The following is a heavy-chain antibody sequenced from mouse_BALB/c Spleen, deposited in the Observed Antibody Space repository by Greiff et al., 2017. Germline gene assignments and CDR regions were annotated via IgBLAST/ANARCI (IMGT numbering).Heavy chain of an antibody. CDR3: ALYYGSSYPWYFDV. V-gene: IGHV14-3*02. J-gene: IGHJ1*01. CDR1: GFNIKDTY. D-gene: IGHD1-1*01. CDR2: IDPANGNT. Sequence: VQLQQSGAELVKPGASVKLSCTASGFNIKDTYMHWVKQRPEQGLEWIGRIDPANGNTKYDPKFQGKATITADTSSNTAYLQLSSLTSEDTAVYYCALYYGSSYPWYFDVWGAGTTVTVSS.